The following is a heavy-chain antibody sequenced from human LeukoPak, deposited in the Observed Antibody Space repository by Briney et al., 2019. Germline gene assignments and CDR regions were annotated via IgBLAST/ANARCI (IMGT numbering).Heavy chain of an antibody. CDR1: GYTFTAYY. Sequence: ASVKVSCKSPGYTFTAYYMHLVRQAPGQGLEWMGWIDSKNGDTKYAQKFQSRLTISRDTSIGMAYMQLRSLISDDTAVYYCASEAYCSDGRCSAQRVAPWGQGTPVTVSS. D-gene: IGHD2-15*01. J-gene: IGHJ5*02. CDR3: ASEAYCSDGRCSAQRVAP. CDR2: IDSKNGDT. V-gene: IGHV1-2*02.